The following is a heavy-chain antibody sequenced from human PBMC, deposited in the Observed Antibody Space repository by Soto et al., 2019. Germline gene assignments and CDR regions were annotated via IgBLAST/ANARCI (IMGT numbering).Heavy chain of an antibody. D-gene: IGHD6-13*01. Sequence: EVQLVESGGGLVQPGGSLRLSCVDSGFTFSSYWMSWVRQAPVKGLEWVGNIKQDGSEENYVDSLKGRFTISRDNAKNSMCLQMNSLRAEDTAVYYCARIAATGRGWDVWGQGTTVVVSS. CDR2: IKQDGSEE. CDR3: ARIAATGRGWDV. CDR1: GFTFSSYW. V-gene: IGHV3-7*01. J-gene: IGHJ6*02.